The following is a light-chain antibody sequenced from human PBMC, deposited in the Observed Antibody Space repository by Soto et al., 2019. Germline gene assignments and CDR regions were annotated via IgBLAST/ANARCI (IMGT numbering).Light chain of an antibody. J-gene: IGLJ1*01. CDR2: EVS. V-gene: IGLV2-14*01. CDR1: SSDVGDYNY. Sequence: QSALTQPASVSGSPGQWITISCTGTSSDVGDYNYVSWYQQYPGKAPKLLIYEVSNRPSGVSNRFSGSKSGNTASRTISGLQAEDEADYYCSSYTSSSTRVFGTGTKLTVL. CDR3: SSYTSSSTRV.